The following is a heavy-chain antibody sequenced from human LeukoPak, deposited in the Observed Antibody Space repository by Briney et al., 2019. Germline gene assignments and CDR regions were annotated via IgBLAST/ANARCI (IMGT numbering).Heavy chain of an antibody. Sequence: ASVKVSCKASGYTFTSYDINWVRQATGQGLEWMGWMNPNSGNTGYAQKFQGRVTMTRNTSISTAYMELSSLRSEDTAVYYCAREERWLHFFDYWGQGTLVTVSS. J-gene: IGHJ4*02. CDR3: AREERWLHFFDY. CDR1: GYTFTSYD. D-gene: IGHD5-24*01. CDR2: MNPNSGNT. V-gene: IGHV1-8*01.